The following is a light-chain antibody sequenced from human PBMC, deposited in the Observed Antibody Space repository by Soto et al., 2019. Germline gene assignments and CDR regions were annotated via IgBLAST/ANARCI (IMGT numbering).Light chain of an antibody. CDR3: KQYGSSPPYT. Sequence: EIVLTQSPGTLSLSPGERATLSCRASRSFSSSYLAWYQQKPGQAPKLLIYAASTRATGIPDRFSGSGSATDFTLTISRLEPADSAVYYCKQYGSSPPYTCGQGTKLEIK. V-gene: IGKV3-20*01. CDR1: RSFSSSY. CDR2: AAS. J-gene: IGKJ2*01.